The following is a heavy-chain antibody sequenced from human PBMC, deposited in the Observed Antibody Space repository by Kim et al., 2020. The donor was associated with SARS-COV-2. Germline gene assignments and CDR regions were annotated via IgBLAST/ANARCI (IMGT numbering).Heavy chain of an antibody. CDR3: ARDQPLYCGGTCCRYGMD. D-gene: IGHD2-21*02. CDR2: INPGNGNT. J-gene: IGHJ6*01. CDR1: GYTFTSYS. V-gene: IGHV1-3*01. Sequence: ASVKVSCKASGYTFTSYSMHWVRQAPGQGLEWMGWINPGNGNTKYSQKFQGRVTITRDTSASTAYMELSSLRSDDTAVYYCARDQPLYCGGTCCRYGMD.